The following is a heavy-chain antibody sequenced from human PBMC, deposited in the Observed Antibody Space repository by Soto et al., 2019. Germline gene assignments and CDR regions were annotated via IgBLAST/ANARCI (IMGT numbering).Heavy chain of an antibody. CDR3: ARCSGGSCYDPLAEYFQH. Sequence: GGSLRLSCAASGFTFSSYSMNWVRQAPGKGLEWVSSISSSSNYIYYTDSVKGRFTISRDNAKNSLYLQMNSLRAEDTAVYYCARCSGGSCYDPLAEYFQHWGQGTLVTVSS. J-gene: IGHJ1*01. D-gene: IGHD2-15*01. CDR1: GFTFSSYS. V-gene: IGHV3-21*01. CDR2: ISSSSNYI.